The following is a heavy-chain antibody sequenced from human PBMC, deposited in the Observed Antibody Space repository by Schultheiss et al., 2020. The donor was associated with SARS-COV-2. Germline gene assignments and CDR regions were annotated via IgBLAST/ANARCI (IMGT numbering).Heavy chain of an antibody. J-gene: IGHJ4*02. Sequence: SQTLSLTCAVSGYSISSGYYWGWIRQPPGKGLEWIGYIYYSGSTYYNPSLKSRVTISVDKSKNQFSLKLSSVTAADTAVYYCARAYGDSYYFDYWGQGTLVTVSS. CDR2: IYYSGST. CDR3: ARAYGDSYYFDY. V-gene: IGHV4-38-2*01. CDR1: GYSISSGYY. D-gene: IGHD4-17*01.